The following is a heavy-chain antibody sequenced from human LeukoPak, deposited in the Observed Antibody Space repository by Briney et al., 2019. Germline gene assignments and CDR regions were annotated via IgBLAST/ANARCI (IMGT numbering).Heavy chain of an antibody. V-gene: IGHV1-69*06. J-gene: IGHJ6*03. CDR3: ARILIGCSGGSCPYYYYYYMDV. CDR2: IIPIFGTA. Sequence: SVKVSCKASGYTFTSYGISWVRQAPGQGLEWMGGIIPIFGTANYAQKFQGRVTITADKSTSTAYMELSSLRSEDTAVYYCARILIGCSGGSCPYYYYYYMDVWGKGTTVTVSS. CDR1: GYTFTSYG. D-gene: IGHD2-15*01.